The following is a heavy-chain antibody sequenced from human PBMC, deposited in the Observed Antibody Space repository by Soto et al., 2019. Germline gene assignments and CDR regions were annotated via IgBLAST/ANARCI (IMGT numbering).Heavy chain of an antibody. D-gene: IGHD6-13*01. V-gene: IGHV1-69*06. CDR2: IIPIFGTA. CDR3: ARDRGIAAAGNRWFDP. Sequence: QVQLVQSGAEVKKPGSSVKVSCKSSGGTFSSYAISWVRQAPGQGLEWMGGIIPIFGTANYAQKFQGRVTITADKSTSTAYMELTSLRSEDTAVYYCARDRGIAAAGNRWFDPWGQGTLVTVSS. J-gene: IGHJ5*02. CDR1: GGTFSSYA.